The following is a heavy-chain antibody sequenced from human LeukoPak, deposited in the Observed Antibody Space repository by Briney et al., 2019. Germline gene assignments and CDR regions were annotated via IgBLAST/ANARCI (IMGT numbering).Heavy chain of an antibody. CDR1: GGSISSGGYS. J-gene: IGHJ5*02. D-gene: IGHD3-22*01. Sequence: SETLSLTCAVSGGSISSGGYSWSWIRQPPGKGLEWIGYIYHSGSTYYNPSLKSRVTISLDTSKNHFSLKLSSVTAADTAVYYCVRVEYDSSRFHPWGQGTLVTAS. CDR2: IYHSGST. V-gene: IGHV4-30-2*01. CDR3: VRVEYDSSRFHP.